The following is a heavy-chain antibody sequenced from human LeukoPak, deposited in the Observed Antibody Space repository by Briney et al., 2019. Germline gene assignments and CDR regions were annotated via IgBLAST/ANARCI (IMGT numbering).Heavy chain of an antibody. CDR3: AKGGPSSSYCSGGSCYRAAFDY. V-gene: IGHV3-23*01. CDR2: ISGSGGST. Sequence: GGSLRLSCAASGFTFGSYAMSWVRQAPGKGLEWVSAISGSGGSTYYADSVKGRFTISRDNSKNTLYLQMNSLRAEDTAVYYCAKGGPSSSYCSGGSCYRAAFDYWGQGTLVTVSS. J-gene: IGHJ4*02. CDR1: GFTFGSYA. D-gene: IGHD2-15*01.